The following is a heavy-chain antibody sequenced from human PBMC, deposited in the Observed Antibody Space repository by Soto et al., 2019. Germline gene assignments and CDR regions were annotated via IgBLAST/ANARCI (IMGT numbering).Heavy chain of an antibody. V-gene: IGHV4-34*01. CDR3: ARGLFRGGGDFDY. Sequence: SETLSLTCAVYGGSFSGYYWSWIRQPPGKGLEWIGEINHSGSTNYNPSLKSRVTISVDTSKNQFSLKLISVTAADTAVYYCARGLFRGGGDFDYWGQGTLVTVSS. CDR2: INHSGST. J-gene: IGHJ4*02. D-gene: IGHD3-10*01. CDR1: GGSFSGYY.